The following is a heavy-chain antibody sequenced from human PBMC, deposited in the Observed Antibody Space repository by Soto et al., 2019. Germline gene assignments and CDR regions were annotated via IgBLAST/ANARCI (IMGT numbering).Heavy chain of an antibody. CDR2: IYYSGST. D-gene: IGHD3-3*01. J-gene: IGHJ6*02. V-gene: IGHV4-59*01. CDR3: ARDKGGVYYDFWSGYPNYYYGMDV. Sequence: SETPSLTCTVSGGSISSYYWSWIRQPPGKGLEWIGYIYYSGSTNYNPSLKSRVTISVDTSKNQFSLKLSSVTAADTAVYYCARDKGGVYYDFWSGYPNYYYGMDVWGQGTTVTVSS. CDR1: GGSISSYY.